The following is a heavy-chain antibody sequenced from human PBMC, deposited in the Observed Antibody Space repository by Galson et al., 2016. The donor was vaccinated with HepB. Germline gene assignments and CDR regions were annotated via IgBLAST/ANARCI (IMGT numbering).Heavy chain of an antibody. CDR3: AISSTEGILDY. J-gene: IGHJ4*02. D-gene: IGHD6-13*01. V-gene: IGHV5-51*01. CDR1: GYTFTSYW. CDR2: IYPGDSDT. Sequence: QSGAEVKKPGESLKISCKGFGYTFTSYWIGWVRQLPGEGLEWMGIIYPGDSDTRYSPSFQGQVTISADKSINTAYLLWSSLKASDTAIYYWAISSTEGILDYWGQGTLVTVSS.